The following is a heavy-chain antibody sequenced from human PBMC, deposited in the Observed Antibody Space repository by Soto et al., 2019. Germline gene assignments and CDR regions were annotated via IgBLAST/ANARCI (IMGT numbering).Heavy chain of an antibody. J-gene: IGHJ5*02. Sequence: SETLSLTCAVYGGSFSGYYWSWIRQPPGKGLEWIGEINHSGSTNYNPSLKSRVTISVDTSKNQFSLKLSSVTAADTAVYYCARTWFGDNNNNWFDPWGQGTLVIVTS. V-gene: IGHV4-34*01. CDR1: GGSFSGYY. CDR2: INHSGST. CDR3: ARTWFGDNNNNWFDP. D-gene: IGHD3-10*01.